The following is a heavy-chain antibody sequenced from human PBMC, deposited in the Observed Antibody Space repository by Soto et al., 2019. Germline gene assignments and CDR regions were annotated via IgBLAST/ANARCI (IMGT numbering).Heavy chain of an antibody. CDR1: GDSVTTGSYY. V-gene: IGHV4-61*03. J-gene: IGHJ4*02. D-gene: IGHD4-17*01. CDR2: IYYSGST. Sequence: QLQESGPGLVKPSETLSLTCKVSGDSVTTGSYYWTWIRQPPGKGLEWIGYIYYSGSTNYNPSLERRATIFADKSGSHVSLNLTSVTADDTAVYYCARGDYAIDSWGRGTLVTVSS. CDR3: ARGDYAIDS.